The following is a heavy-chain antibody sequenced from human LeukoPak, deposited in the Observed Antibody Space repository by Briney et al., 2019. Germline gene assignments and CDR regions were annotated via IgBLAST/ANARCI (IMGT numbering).Heavy chain of an antibody. CDR2: INPSGGST. Sequence: ASVTVSCKASGYTFTSYYMHWVQQAPGQGLEWMGIINPSGGSTSYAQKFQGRVTMTRDMSTSTVYMELSSLRSEDTAVYYCASPAAQGSFFDYWGQGTLVTVSS. D-gene: IGHD3-10*01. CDR3: ASPAAQGSFFDY. V-gene: IGHV1-46*01. CDR1: GYTFTSYY. J-gene: IGHJ4*02.